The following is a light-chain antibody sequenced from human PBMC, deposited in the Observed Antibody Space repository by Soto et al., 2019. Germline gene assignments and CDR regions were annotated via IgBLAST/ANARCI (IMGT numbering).Light chain of an antibody. CDR1: SSDVGGYNY. J-gene: IGLJ3*02. Sequence: QSALTQPASVSGSPGQSITISCTGTSSDVGGYNYVSWYQQHPDKAPKLLIFEVTYRPSGVSDRFSGSKSGNTASLTISGLQAEDEAAYYCSSYTTRNTWVFGGGSKLTAL. CDR3: SSYTTRNTWV. V-gene: IGLV2-14*01. CDR2: EVT.